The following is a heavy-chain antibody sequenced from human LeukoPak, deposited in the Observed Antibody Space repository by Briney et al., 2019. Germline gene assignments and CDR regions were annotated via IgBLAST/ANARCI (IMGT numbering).Heavy chain of an antibody. CDR1: GFTFGDYA. CDR3: TRAVWGSSWYTADY. V-gene: IGHV3-49*03. J-gene: IGHJ4*02. Sequence: GGSLRLSRTASGFTFGDYAMSWFRQAPGKGLEWVGFIRSKAYGGTTEYAASVKGRFTISRDDSKSIAYLQMNSLKTEDTAVYYCTRAVWGSSWYTADYWGQGTLVTVSS. D-gene: IGHD6-13*01. CDR2: IRSKAYGGTT.